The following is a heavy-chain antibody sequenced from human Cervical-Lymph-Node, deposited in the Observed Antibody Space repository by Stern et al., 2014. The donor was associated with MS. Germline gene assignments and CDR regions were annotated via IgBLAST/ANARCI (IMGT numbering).Heavy chain of an antibody. J-gene: IGHJ3*02. Sequence: VQLVESGAEVKKPGASVKVSCKASGYTFTGYYMHWVRQAPGQGLEWMGWINPNSGGTNYAQKFQGRVIMTRDTSISTAYMDLSRLTSDDTAVYYCARGDRFNEYDAFYIWGQGTMVTVSS. D-gene: IGHD3-22*01. V-gene: IGHV1-2*02. CDR1: GYTFTGYY. CDR2: INPNSGGT. CDR3: ARGDRFNEYDAFYI.